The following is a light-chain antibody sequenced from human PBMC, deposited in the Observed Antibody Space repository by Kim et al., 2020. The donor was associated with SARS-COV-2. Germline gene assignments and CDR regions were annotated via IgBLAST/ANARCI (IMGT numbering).Light chain of an antibody. CDR2: AAS. J-gene: IGKJ1*01. Sequence: AAEERSTLTCRASQSVDSSLAWYQQKPGKAPKLLIYAASTLESGVPARFSGSGSGTEFTLTIISLQPDDFATYYCQQYDTFSPWTFGQGTKLEI. CDR1: QSVDSS. CDR3: QQYDTFSPWT. V-gene: IGKV1-5*01.